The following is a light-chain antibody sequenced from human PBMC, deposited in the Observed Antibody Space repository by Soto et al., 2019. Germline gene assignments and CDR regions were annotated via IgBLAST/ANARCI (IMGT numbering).Light chain of an antibody. J-gene: IGKJ1*01. CDR3: LQDINYPWT. CDR1: QSIDTH. V-gene: IGKV1-6*01. CDR2: GAS. Sequence: IRMTQSPSSLSASVGDRVTITCRASQSIDTHLNWYQQHPGKPPKVLIYGASNLQSGVPPRFSGSGSGTDFTLAISSLQPEDSATYYCLQDINYPWTFGQGTKVDIK.